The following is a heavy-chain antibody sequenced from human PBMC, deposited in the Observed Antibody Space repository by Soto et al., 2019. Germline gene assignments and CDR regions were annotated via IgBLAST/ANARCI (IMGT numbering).Heavy chain of an antibody. CDR1: GFTFSSYG. CDR3: AKSLSRLYYYYGMDV. V-gene: IGHV3-30*18. CDR2: ISYDGSNK. J-gene: IGHJ6*02. Sequence: QVQLVESGGGVVQPGRSLRLSCAASGFTFSSYGMHWVRQAPGKGLEWVAVISYDGSNKYYADSVKGRFTISRDNSKNTLYLQMNSLRAEDTAVYYCAKSLSRLYYYYGMDVWGQGTTVTVSS.